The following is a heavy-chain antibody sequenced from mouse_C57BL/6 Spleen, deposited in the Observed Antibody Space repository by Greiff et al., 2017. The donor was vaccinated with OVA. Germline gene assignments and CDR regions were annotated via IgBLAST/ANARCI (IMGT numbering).Heavy chain of an antibody. D-gene: IGHD1-1*01. V-gene: IGHV1-82*01. CDR1: GYAFSSSW. Sequence: VQGVESGPELVKPGASVKISCKASGYAFSSSWMNWVKQRPGKGLEWIGRIYPGDGDTNYNGKFKGKATLTADKSSSTAYMQLSSLTSEDSAVYFCARSADYYGSAYWGQGTSVTVSS. CDR3: ARSADYYGSAY. J-gene: IGHJ4*01. CDR2: IYPGDGDT.